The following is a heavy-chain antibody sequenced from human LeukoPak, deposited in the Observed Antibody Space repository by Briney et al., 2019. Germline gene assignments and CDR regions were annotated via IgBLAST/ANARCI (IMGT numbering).Heavy chain of an antibody. D-gene: IGHD3-10*01. CDR2: TDTSGNYI. CDR1: GFTFSNYG. CDR3: ARGRSITLLRGVAMSDGFDI. J-gene: IGHJ3*02. Sequence: GGSLRLSCEASGFTFSNYGMNWVRPAQGKGLEWVTFTDTSGNYIYYGDSVKGRYTISRDNARNLLFLQMNGLRAEDTAVYYCARGRSITLLRGVAMSDGFDIWGQGAMVAVSS. V-gene: IGHV3-21*06.